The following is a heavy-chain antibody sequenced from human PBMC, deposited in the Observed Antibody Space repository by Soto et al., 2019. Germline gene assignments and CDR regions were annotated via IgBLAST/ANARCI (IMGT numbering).Heavy chain of an antibody. Sequence: QVQLVQSGAEVKKPGASVKVSCKASGYTFTSDDINWVRQATGQGLEWMGWMNRNSGNTGYAQKFQGRVTMTWNTSISTAYMELSSLSSEDTAVYYCARERRLGIDGMDVWGQGTTVTVSS. CDR3: ARERRLGIDGMDV. CDR1: GYTFTSDD. J-gene: IGHJ6*02. V-gene: IGHV1-8*01. D-gene: IGHD7-27*01. CDR2: MNRNSGNT.